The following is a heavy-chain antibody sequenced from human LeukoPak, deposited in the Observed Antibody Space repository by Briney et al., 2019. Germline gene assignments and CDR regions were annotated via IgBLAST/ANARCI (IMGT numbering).Heavy chain of an antibody. CDR2: ISSSSSYI. Sequence: GGSLRLSCAASGFTFSSYSMNWVRQAPGKGLEWVSSISSSSSYIYYADSVKGRFTISRDNAKNSLYLQMNSLRAEDTAVYYCARDPSGSSGSKQPTDDYWGQGTLVTVSS. V-gene: IGHV3-21*01. J-gene: IGHJ4*02. CDR3: ARDPSGSSGSKQPTDDY. CDR1: GFTFSSYS. D-gene: IGHD6-19*01.